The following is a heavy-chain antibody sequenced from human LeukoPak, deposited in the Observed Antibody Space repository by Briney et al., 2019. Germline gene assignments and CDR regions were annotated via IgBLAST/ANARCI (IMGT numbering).Heavy chain of an antibody. CDR1: GYTFTSYA. Sequence: ASAKVSCKASGYTFTSYAMHWVRQAPGQRLEWMGWINAGNGNTKYSQKFQGRVTITRDTSASTAYMELSSLGSEDTAVYYCARAGDYSDFDYWGQGTLVTVSS. CDR3: ARAGDYSDFDY. CDR2: INAGNGNT. D-gene: IGHD4-11*01. V-gene: IGHV1-3*01. J-gene: IGHJ4*02.